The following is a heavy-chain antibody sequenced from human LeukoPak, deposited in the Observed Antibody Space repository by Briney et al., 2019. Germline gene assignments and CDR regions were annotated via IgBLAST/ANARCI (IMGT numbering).Heavy chain of an antibody. V-gene: IGHV4-34*01. CDR3: ARVMETRDYYDSSGYYYVFDY. D-gene: IGHD3-22*01. J-gene: IGHJ4*02. Sequence: PSETLSLTCAVYGGSFSGYYWSWIRQPPGKGLEWIGEINHSGSTNYNPSLKSRVTISVDTSKNQSSLKLSSVTAADTAVYYCARVMETRDYYDSSGYYYVFDYWGQGTLVTVSS. CDR2: INHSGST. CDR1: GGSFSGYY.